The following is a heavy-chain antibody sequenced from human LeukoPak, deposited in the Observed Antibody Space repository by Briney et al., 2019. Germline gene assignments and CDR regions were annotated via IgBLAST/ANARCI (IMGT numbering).Heavy chain of an antibody. D-gene: IGHD6-6*01. CDR2: ISPTGSTT. V-gene: IGHV3-74*01. J-gene: IGHJ4*02. CDR3: ARGPNSNWSGLDF. Sequence: GGSLRLSCAASGNYCMHWVRQAPGEGLVWVSRISPTGSTTSYADSVKGRFTVSRDNAKNTLYLQVNNLRAEDTAVYYCARGPNSNWSGLDFWGQGTLLTVSS. CDR1: GNYC.